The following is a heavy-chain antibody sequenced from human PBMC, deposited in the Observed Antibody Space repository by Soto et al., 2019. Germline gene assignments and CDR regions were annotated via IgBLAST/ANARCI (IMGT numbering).Heavy chain of an antibody. J-gene: IGHJ5*02. V-gene: IGHV1-3*01. D-gene: IGHD3-10*01. CDR3: ARGLGLWFGELYWFDP. Sequence: ASVKVSCKASGYTFTSYAMHWVRQAPGQRLEWMGWINAGNGNTKYSQKFQGRVTITRDTSASTAYMELGSLRSEDTAVYYCARGLGLWFGELYWFDPWGQGTLVTV. CDR1: GYTFTSYA. CDR2: INAGNGNT.